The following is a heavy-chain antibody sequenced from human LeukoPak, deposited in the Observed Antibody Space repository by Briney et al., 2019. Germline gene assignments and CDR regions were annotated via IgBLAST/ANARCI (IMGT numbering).Heavy chain of an antibody. J-gene: IGHJ4*02. CDR3: ARDTYRFDDY. CDR1: GFTFSSYW. Sequence: GGSLRLSCAASGFTFSSYWISWVRQAPGKGLEWVASINEDGNEKYYVDSLKGRFTISRDNAQNSLYLQMNSLRVEDTAVYYCARDTYRFDDYWGQGTLVTVSS. CDR2: INEDGNEK. V-gene: IGHV3-7*01.